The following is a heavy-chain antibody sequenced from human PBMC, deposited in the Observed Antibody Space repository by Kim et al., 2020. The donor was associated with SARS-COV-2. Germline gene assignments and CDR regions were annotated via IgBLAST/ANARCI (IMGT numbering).Heavy chain of an antibody. D-gene: IGHD1-26*01. CDR1: GFSFSTYW. CDR3: ARDIEEWQLLGGFDY. CDR2: INSDGSST. J-gene: IGHJ4*02. Sequence: GGSLRLSCAASGFSFSTYWMHWVRQVPGKGLVWVSRINSDGSSTKYADSVKGRFTISRDNAKNTLYLRMNSLRGDDTAVYYCARDIEEWQLLGGFDYWGQGTLVTVSS. V-gene: IGHV3-74*03.